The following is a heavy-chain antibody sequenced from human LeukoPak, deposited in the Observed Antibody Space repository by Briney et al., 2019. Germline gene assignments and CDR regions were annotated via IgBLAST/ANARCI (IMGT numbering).Heavy chain of an antibody. Sequence: EASVNVSCKASGYTFTAYLMHWVRQAPGQGPEWMAWINPNGGGTNYAEKFQGRVTMTRDTSISTAYMELSRLSSDDTAIYYCARDSVYYGGPGAPDIWGQGTMVTVSS. CDR3: ARDSVYYGGPGAPDI. CDR1: GYTFTAYL. V-gene: IGHV1-2*02. D-gene: IGHD4-23*01. CDR2: INPNGGGT. J-gene: IGHJ3*02.